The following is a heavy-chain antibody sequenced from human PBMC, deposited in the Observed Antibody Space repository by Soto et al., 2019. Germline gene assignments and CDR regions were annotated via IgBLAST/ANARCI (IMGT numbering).Heavy chain of an antibody. J-gene: IGHJ4*02. V-gene: IGHV3-7*03. D-gene: IGHD2-2*01. CDR3: VKDGGYCSSTTCYSPRNHYFDS. Sequence: GGSLRLSCSASGFTFSDYWMSWVRQAPGKGPEWVANIKFDGSVKQYVDSVRGRFTISRDNSRNSLFLQMNSLRAGDTAVYYCVKDGGYCSSTTCYSPRNHYFDSWGQGTLVTVSS. CDR2: IKFDGSVK. CDR1: GFTFSDYW.